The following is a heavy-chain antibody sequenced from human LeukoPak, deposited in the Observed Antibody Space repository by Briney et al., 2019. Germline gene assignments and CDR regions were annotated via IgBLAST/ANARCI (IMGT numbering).Heavy chain of an antibody. CDR2: IKEDGSEK. CDR3: ARDSSGYQ. Sequence: GGALRLSCAASGFTFSTYWMSSVRQARGKGLERVANIKEDGSEKYYGDSVKGRFTISRDNAKNSLYLQMNSLRAEDTAVYYCARDSSGYQWGQGTLVTVSS. D-gene: IGHD3-22*01. J-gene: IGHJ4*02. V-gene: IGHV3-7*01. CDR1: GFTFSTYW.